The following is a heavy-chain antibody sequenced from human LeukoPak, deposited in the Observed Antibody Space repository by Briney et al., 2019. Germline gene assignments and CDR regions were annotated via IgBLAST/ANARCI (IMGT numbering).Heavy chain of an antibody. CDR2: INPSGGST. D-gene: IGHD6-13*01. J-gene: IGHJ4*02. CDR3: ARETVPAIAAPRGLNY. V-gene: IGHV1-46*01. Sequence: GASVKVSCKASGYTFTSYYMHWVRQAPGQGLEWMGIINPSGGSTSYAQKFQGRVTMTRDTSISTAHMELSRLRSDDTAVYYCARETVPAIAAPRGLNYWGQGTLVTVSS. CDR1: GYTFTSYY.